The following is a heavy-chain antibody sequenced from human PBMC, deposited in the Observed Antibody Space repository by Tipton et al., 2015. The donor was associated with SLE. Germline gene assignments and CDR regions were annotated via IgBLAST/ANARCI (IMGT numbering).Heavy chain of an antibody. CDR2: FHSGGTT. J-gene: IGHJ4*02. Sequence: SLRLSCVVSGFSVSSNYMSWVRQAPGKGLECVSVFHSGGTTYYADSVKGRFSISRDNFKNTVYLQMNSLTAEDTAVYYCVRGGATMPFGYWGQGTLVTVSS. D-gene: IGHD5-24*01. CDR1: GFSVSSNY. CDR3: VRGGATMPFGY. V-gene: IGHV3-53*01.